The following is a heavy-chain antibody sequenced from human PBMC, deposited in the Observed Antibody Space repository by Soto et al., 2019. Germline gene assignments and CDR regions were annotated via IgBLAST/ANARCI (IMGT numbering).Heavy chain of an antibody. J-gene: IGHJ5*02. V-gene: IGHV3-7*04. CDR3: ARAPWDIVVVVAANWFDP. CDR1: GFTFSSYW. Sequence: GGSLRLSCAASGFTFSSYWMSWVRQAPGKGLEWVANIKQDGSEKYYVDSVKGRFTISRDNAKNSLYLQMNSLRAEDTAVYYCARAPWDIVVVVAANWFDPWGQGTLVTVSS. CDR2: IKQDGSEK. D-gene: IGHD2-15*01.